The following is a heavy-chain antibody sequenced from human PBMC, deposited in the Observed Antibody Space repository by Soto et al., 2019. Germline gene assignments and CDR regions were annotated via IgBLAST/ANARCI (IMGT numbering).Heavy chain of an antibody. Sequence: GGSLRLSCAASGFTVSSNYMSWVRQAPGKGLEWVSVIYSGGSTYYADSVKGRFTISRDNSKGTLYMEMNSLRAEDTAIYYCAKVSLGAPSFADYHYYGLDVWGQGTTVTVSS. J-gene: IGHJ6*02. CDR1: GFTVSSNY. V-gene: IGHV3-53*01. CDR2: IYSGGST. D-gene: IGHD1-26*01. CDR3: AKVSLGAPSFADYHYYGLDV.